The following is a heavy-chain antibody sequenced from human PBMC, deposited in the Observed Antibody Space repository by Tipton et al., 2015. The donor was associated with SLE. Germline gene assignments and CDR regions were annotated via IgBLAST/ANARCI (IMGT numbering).Heavy chain of an antibody. Sequence: QLVQSGGGLIQPGGSLRLSCAASGFTVSSNYMSWVRQAPGKGLEWIGEINHSGSTNYNPSLKSRVTISVDTSKNQFSLKLSSVTAADTAVYYCARVSGDYGVGFDYWGQGTLVTVSS. CDR3: ARVSGDYGVGFDY. D-gene: IGHD4-17*01. CDR1: GFTVSSNY. V-gene: IGHV4-34*01. CDR2: INHSGST. J-gene: IGHJ4*02.